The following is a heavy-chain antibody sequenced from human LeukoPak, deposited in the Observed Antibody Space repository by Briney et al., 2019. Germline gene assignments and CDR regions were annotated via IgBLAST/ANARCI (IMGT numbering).Heavy chain of an antibody. D-gene: IGHD6-6*01. Sequence: GSSVKVSCKASGGTFSSYAISWVRQAPGQGLEWMGGIIPIFGTANYAQKFQGRVTITADKSTSTAYMELSSLRSEDTAVYYCARNYSSSSLSQAGAFDIWGQGTMVTVSS. CDR2: IIPIFGTA. J-gene: IGHJ3*02. V-gene: IGHV1-69*06. CDR1: GGTFSSYA. CDR3: ARNYSSSSLSQAGAFDI.